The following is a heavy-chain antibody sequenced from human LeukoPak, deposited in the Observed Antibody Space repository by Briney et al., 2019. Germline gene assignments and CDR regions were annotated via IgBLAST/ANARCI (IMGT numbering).Heavy chain of an antibody. Sequence: PGGSLRLSCAASGFTFSSYWMSWVRQAPGKGLEWVANIKQDGSEKYYVDSVKGRFTISRDNAKNSLYLQMNSLRAEDTAVYYCARGALRIDRIVATTNWFDPWGQGTLVTVSS. V-gene: IGHV3-7*04. CDR1: GFTFSSYW. D-gene: IGHD5-12*01. CDR2: IKQDGSEK. CDR3: ARGALRIDRIVATTNWFDP. J-gene: IGHJ5*02.